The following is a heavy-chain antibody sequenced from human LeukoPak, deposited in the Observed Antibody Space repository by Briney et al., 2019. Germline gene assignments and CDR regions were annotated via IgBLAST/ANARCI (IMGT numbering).Heavy chain of an antibody. CDR1: GFTFSSYS. CDR2: ISSSSSYI. CDR3: ARASIAAAGVFDY. V-gene: IGHV3-21*01. D-gene: IGHD6-13*01. J-gene: IGHJ4*02. Sequence: GGSLRLSCAASGFTFSSYSMNWVRQAPGKGLEWVSSISSSSSYIYYADSVKGRFTISRDNAKNSLYLQVNSLRAEDTAVYYCARASIAAAGVFDYWGQGTLVTVSS.